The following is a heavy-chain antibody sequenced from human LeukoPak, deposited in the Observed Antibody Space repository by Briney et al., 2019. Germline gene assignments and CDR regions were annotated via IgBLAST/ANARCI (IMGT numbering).Heavy chain of an antibody. V-gene: IGHV3-30*03. CDR1: GFTFSSYG. CDR3: ARDFYYYDSSGYYPAPFDY. J-gene: IGHJ4*02. D-gene: IGHD3-22*01. CDR2: ISYDGSNK. Sequence: GGSLRLSCAASGFTFSSYGMHWVRQAPGKGLEWVAVISYDGSNKYYADSVKGRFTISRDNSKNSLYLQMNSLRAEDTAVYYCARDFYYYDSSGYYPAPFDYWGQGTLVTVSS.